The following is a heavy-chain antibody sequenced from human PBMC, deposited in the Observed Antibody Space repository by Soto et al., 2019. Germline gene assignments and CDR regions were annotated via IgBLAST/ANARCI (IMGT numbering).Heavy chain of an antibody. J-gene: IGHJ4*02. CDR2: IYYTGST. D-gene: IGHD3-22*01. V-gene: IGHV4-59*01. CDR1: GGAISTYY. CDR3: ARIGLYDSDDYYYPDY. Sequence: SETLSLTCTVSGGAISTYYWIWIRQPPGKGLKWIGYIYYTGSTKYNPSLKSRVTISVDTSKNQLSLKFSSVTAADTAVYYCARIGLYDSDDYYYPDYWGQGALVTVS.